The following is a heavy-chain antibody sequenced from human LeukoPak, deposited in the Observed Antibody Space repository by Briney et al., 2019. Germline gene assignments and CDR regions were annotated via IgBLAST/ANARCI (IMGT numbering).Heavy chain of an antibody. J-gene: IGHJ6*03. CDR2: MNPNSGNT. Sequence: ASVKVSCKASGYTFTSYDINWARQATGQGLEWMGWMNPNSGNTGYAQKFQGRVTMTRNTSISTAYMELSSLRSEDTAVYYCARGPRFLEWLRYYYYMDVWGKGTTVTVSS. CDR3: ARGPRFLEWLRYYYYMDV. CDR1: GYTFTSYD. V-gene: IGHV1-8*01. D-gene: IGHD3-3*01.